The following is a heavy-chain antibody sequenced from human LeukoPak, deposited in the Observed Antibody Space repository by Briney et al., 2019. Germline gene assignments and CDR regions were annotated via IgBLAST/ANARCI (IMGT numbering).Heavy chain of an antibody. Sequence: SETLSLTCAVYGGSFSGYYWSWIRQPPGKGLEWIGEINHSGSTNYNPSLKSRVTISVDTSKNQFSLKLSSVTAADTAVYYCARCRTTLWFGEPRGYFDYWGQGTLVTVSS. V-gene: IGHV4-34*01. CDR1: GGSFSGYY. J-gene: IGHJ4*02. CDR2: INHSGST. CDR3: ARCRTTLWFGEPRGYFDY. D-gene: IGHD3-10*01.